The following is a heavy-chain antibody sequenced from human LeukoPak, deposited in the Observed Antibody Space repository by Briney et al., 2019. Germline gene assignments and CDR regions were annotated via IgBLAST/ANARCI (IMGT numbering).Heavy chain of an antibody. CDR2: MSSSDDGR. D-gene: IGHD2-15*01. V-gene: IGHV3-23*01. CDR3: AKAPVTSCRGAFCYPFDY. J-gene: IGHJ4*02. CDR1: GFSFSSYA. Sequence: GGSLRLSCATPGFSFSSYAMSWVRRAPGKGLEWVSAMSSSDDGRYYAASVRGRFTISRDTSRSTLYLQMNSLRAEDAAVYYCAKAPVTSCRGAFCYPFDYWGQGTLVTVSS.